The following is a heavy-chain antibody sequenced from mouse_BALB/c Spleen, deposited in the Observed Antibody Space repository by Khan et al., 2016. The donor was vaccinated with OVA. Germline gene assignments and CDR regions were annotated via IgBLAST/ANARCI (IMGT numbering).Heavy chain of an antibody. V-gene: IGHV3-2*02. J-gene: IGHJ2*01. D-gene: IGHD1-2*01. CDR2: ISYSGST. Sequence: EVQLQESGPGLVKPSQSLSLTCTVTGYSITSGYGWNWIRQFPGNKLEWMGYISYSGSTNYNPLLKSRISITRDTSKNQFFLQVNSVTTGDTATYYCARTARIKYWGQGTTLTVSS. CDR3: ARTARIKY. CDR1: GYSITSGYG.